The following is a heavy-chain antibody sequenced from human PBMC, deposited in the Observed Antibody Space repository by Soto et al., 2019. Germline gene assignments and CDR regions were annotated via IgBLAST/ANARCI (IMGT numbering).Heavy chain of an antibody. CDR2: ISERGDTT. CDR3: LYGDYSFDS. V-gene: IGHV3-23*01. J-gene: IGHJ4*02. CDR1: GFGFTIYA. D-gene: IGHD4-17*01. Sequence: EVQLLESGGGLVQPGGSLRLSCAASGFGFTIYAMSWVRQAPGKGLEWVSAISERGDTTYYADFVKGRFTISRDNSRNVVFLHISGLRAEDTAVYYCLYGDYSFDSWGQGTLVTVSS.